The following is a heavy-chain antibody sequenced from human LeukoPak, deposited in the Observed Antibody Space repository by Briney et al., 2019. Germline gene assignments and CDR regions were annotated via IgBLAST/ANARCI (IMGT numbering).Heavy chain of an antibody. CDR1: GYTFTSYD. V-gene: IGHV1-8*01. Sequence: VASVKVSCKASGYTFTSYDINWVRRATGQGLEWMGWMNPNSGNTGYAQKFQGRVTMTRNTSISTAYMELSSLRSEDTAVYYCARGPPHGAWFDPWGQGTLVTVSS. J-gene: IGHJ5*02. D-gene: IGHD1-26*01. CDR2: MNPNSGNT. CDR3: ARGPPHGAWFDP.